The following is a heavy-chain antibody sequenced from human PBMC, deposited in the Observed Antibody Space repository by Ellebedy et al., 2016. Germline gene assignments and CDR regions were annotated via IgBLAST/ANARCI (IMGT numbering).Heavy chain of an antibody. CDR3: AKWNGGWYAFEV. V-gene: IGHV4-59*02. Sequence: SETLSLTRNVSGGFVSSDYWNWIRWPPGKEMEWIGYVFHTGIAVYNTSLKSRVTMSVDTSKSQFSLRLTSVTAADTAVYYCAKWNGGWYAFEVWGQGTMVTVSS. D-gene: IGHD6-19*01. CDR2: VFHTGIA. CDR1: GGFVSSDY. J-gene: IGHJ3*01.